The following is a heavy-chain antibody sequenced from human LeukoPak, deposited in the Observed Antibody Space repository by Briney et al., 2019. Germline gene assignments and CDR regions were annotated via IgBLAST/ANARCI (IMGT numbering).Heavy chain of an antibody. J-gene: IGHJ6*02. D-gene: IGHD1-26*01. V-gene: IGHV1-2*02. CDR2: INPNSGGT. CDR1: GYTFTGYY. CDR3: AREVGATDGYYYYGMDV. Sequence: ASVKVSCKASGYTFTGYYMHWVRQAPGQGLEWMGWINPNSGGTNYAQKFQGRVTMTRDTSISTAYMELSRLRSDDTAVYYCAREVGATDGYYYYGMDVWGQGTTVTVSS.